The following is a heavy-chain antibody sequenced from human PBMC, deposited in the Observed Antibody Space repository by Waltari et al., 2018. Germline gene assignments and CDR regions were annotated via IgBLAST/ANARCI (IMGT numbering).Heavy chain of an antibody. V-gene: IGHV4-38-2*02. J-gene: IGHJ5*02. CDR3: ARALSGGDRPSWFDP. Sequence: QVQLQESGPGLVKPSETLSLTCTVSGYSISSGYYWGLIRQPPGKGLEWIGSIYHSGSTYYSPSLKSRVTISVDTSKNQFSLKLSSVTAADTAVYYCARALSGGDRPSWFDPWGQGTLVTVSS. CDR2: IYHSGST. D-gene: IGHD3-10*01. CDR1: GYSISSGYY.